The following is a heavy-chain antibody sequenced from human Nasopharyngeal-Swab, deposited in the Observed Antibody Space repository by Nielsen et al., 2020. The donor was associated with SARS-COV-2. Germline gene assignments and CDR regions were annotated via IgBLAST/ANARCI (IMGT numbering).Heavy chain of an antibody. J-gene: IGHJ4*02. CDR3: AKDGGGWLTSGWYYFDF. Sequence: GGSLRLSCAVSGFTFSNYAMNWVRQAPGRGMEWVSSISGSGAHTYYADSVKGRFTISRDNSKNTVFLQMNSLRAEDTALFFCAKDGGGWLTSGWYYFDFWGQGSQVTVSS. V-gene: IGHV3-23*01. CDR2: ISGSGAHT. D-gene: IGHD6-19*01. CDR1: GFTFSNYA.